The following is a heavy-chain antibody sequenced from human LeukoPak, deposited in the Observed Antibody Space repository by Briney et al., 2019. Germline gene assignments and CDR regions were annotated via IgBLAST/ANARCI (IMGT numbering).Heavy chain of an antibody. Sequence: PSETLSLTCAVYGGSFSGYYWSWIRQPPGKGLEWIGEINHSGSTNYNPSLKSRVTISVDTSKNQFSLKLSSVTAADTAVNYCARDSNYRWFDPWGQGTLVTVSS. CDR3: ARDSNYRWFDP. CDR1: GGSFSGYY. V-gene: IGHV4-34*01. CDR2: INHSGST. J-gene: IGHJ5*02. D-gene: IGHD4-11*01.